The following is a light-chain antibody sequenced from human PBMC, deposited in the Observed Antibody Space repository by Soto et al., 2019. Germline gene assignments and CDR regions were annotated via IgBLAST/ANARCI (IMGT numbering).Light chain of an antibody. CDR3: SSYTTSSTRV. Sequence: QSALTQPASVSRSPGQSITISCTGTSSDVGGYKFVSWYQQHPGKAPKLMIYEVSNRPSGVSNRFSGSKSGNTASLTISGLQAEDEPDYYCSSYTTSSTRVFGGGTKLTVL. CDR2: EVS. J-gene: IGLJ3*02. CDR1: SSDVGGYKF. V-gene: IGLV2-14*01.